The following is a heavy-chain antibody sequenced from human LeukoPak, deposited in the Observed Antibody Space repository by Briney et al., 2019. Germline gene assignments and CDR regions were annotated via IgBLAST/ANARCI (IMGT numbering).Heavy chain of an antibody. D-gene: IGHD2-15*01. Sequence: PSETLSLTCTVSGYSISSGYYWCGIRQPPGEGGEGIGSICHSGSTYYNPSLKSRVTISVDTSKNQYSLKLRSVTAADTAVYYCAKDASNLVAATAIDAWGQGTLVTVSS. CDR3: AKDASNLVAATAIDA. V-gene: IGHV4-38-2*02. CDR2: ICHSGST. J-gene: IGHJ5*02. CDR1: GYSISSGYY.